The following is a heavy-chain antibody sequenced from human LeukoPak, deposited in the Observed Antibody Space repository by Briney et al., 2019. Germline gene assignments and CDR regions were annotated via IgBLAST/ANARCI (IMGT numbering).Heavy chain of an antibody. CDR2: ISSSSSYI. Sequence: GGSLRLSCAASGFTFSSYSMNWVRQAPGKGLEWVSSISSSSSYIYYADSVKGRFTISRDNAKNSLYLQMNSLRAEDTAVYYCARSGKNEVVAATRGDWDFDYWGRGTLVTVSS. V-gene: IGHV3-21*01. J-gene: IGHJ4*02. CDR3: ARSGKNEVVAATRGDWDFDY. D-gene: IGHD2-15*01. CDR1: GFTFSSYS.